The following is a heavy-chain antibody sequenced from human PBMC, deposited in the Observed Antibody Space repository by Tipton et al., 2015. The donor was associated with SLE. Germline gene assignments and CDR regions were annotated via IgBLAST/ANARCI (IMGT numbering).Heavy chain of an antibody. CDR2: LYTSGTT. Sequence: TLSLTCAFYGGSFSDYYWSWIRQTPGKGLEWIGYLYTSGTTKYNPSLKSRVTISVDTPKNQFSLKLNSVTAADTAVYYCARVGLITPDAFDIWGEGTMVTVSS. V-gene: IGHV4-4*08. CDR1: GGSFSDYY. CDR3: ARVGLITPDAFDI. J-gene: IGHJ3*02. D-gene: IGHD5-24*01.